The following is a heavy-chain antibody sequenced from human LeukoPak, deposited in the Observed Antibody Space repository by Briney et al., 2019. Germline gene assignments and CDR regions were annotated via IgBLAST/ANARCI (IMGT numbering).Heavy chain of an antibody. J-gene: IGHJ4*02. D-gene: IGHD3-22*01. CDR2: ISGSGGST. Sequence: PGGSLRLSCAASGFTFSSYAMSWVRQAPGKGLEWVSAISGSGGSTYYADSVKGRFTISRDNSKNTLYLQMNSLRAEDTAVYYCAKALTARSSGYYSDYWGQGTLVTVSS. CDR3: AKALTARSSGYYSDY. V-gene: IGHV3-23*01. CDR1: GFTFSSYA.